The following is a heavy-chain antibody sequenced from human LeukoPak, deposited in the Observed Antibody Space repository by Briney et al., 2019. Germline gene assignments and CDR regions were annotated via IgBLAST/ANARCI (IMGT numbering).Heavy chain of an antibody. CDR3: ARDRSDYDSSGYYQGY. V-gene: IGHV1-69*04. CDR2: IIPILGIA. D-gene: IGHD3-22*01. J-gene: IGHJ4*02. Sequence: ASVKVSCKASGGTFSSYTISWVRQAPGQGLEWMGRIIPILGIANYAQKFQGRVTITADKSTSTAYMELSSLRSEDTAVYYCARDRSDYDSSGYYQGYWGQGTLVTVSS. CDR1: GGTFSSYT.